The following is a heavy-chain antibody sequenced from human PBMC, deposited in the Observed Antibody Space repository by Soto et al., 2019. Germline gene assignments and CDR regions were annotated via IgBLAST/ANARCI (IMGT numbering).Heavy chain of an antibody. D-gene: IGHD4-4*01. Sequence: SETLSLTCTVSGGSISSGGYYWSWIRQHPGKGLEWIGYIYYSGSTYYNPSLKSRVTISVDTSKNQFSLKLSSVTAADTAVYYCARVTTQVPKYGYYYYYYMDVWGKGTTVTVSS. CDR1: GGSISSGGYY. V-gene: IGHV4-31*03. CDR3: ARVTTQVPKYGYYYYYYMDV. CDR2: IYYSGST. J-gene: IGHJ6*03.